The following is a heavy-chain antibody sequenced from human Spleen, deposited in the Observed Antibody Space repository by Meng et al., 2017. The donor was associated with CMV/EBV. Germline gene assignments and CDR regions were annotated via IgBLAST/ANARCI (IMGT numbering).Heavy chain of an antibody. CDR1: RFTLRRYG. CDR2: IWYDESKK. J-gene: IGHJ5*01. Sequence: ASRFTLRRYGIQWVRQATGKGLEGVAVIWYDESKKCYADSVGSRFNISRENSKNTLYQQMNSLRTEDTAVYYCAKEAGGDSGWFDSWGQGTLVTVSS. CDR3: AKEAGGDSGWFDS. V-gene: IGHV3-33*06. D-gene: IGHD6-19*01.